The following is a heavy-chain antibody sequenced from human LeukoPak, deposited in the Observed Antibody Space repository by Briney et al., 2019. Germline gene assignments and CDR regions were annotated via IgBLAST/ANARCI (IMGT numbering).Heavy chain of an antibody. J-gene: IGHJ3*02. V-gene: IGHV4-39*07. CDR2: IFYSWST. D-gene: IGHD1-14*01. CDR1: GGSISTSNYY. Sequence: SETLSLTCTVSGGSISTSNYYWGWIRQPPGKGLEWIGNIFYSWSTYYNPSLKSRVTISVDTSKNQFSLKLSSVTAADTAVYYCARTLRRTNAFDIWGQGTMVTVSS. CDR3: ARTLRRTNAFDI.